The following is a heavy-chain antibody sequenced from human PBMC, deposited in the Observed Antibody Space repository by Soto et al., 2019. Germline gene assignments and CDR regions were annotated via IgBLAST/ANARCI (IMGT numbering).Heavy chain of an antibody. D-gene: IGHD4-17*01. CDR3: TRTRYGDHVDH. V-gene: IGHV1-8*01. Sequence: QVQLVQSGAEVKKPGASVKVSCKASGYTFTSYDINWVRQATGQGLEWMGWMNPNSGNTGYAQKCQGRVTITRNTSISTAYMELSSLRSQETSVSYCTRTRYGDHVDHCGQGTLVTVSS. CDR1: GYTFTSYD. CDR2: MNPNSGNT. J-gene: IGHJ4*02.